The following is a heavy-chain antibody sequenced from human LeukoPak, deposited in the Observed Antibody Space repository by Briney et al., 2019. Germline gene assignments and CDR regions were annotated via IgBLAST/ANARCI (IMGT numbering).Heavy chain of an antibody. V-gene: IGHV3-30*04. Sequence: PGGSLRLSCAASGFTFSSYAMHWVRQAPGKGLEWVAVISYDGSNKYYADSVKGRFTISRDNSKNTLYLQMNSLRAEDTAVYYCAREDSGGWPPYYYYGMDVWGQGTTVTVSS. CDR3: AREDSGGWPPYYYYGMDV. J-gene: IGHJ6*02. CDR1: GFTFSSYA. D-gene: IGHD6-19*01. CDR2: ISYDGSNK.